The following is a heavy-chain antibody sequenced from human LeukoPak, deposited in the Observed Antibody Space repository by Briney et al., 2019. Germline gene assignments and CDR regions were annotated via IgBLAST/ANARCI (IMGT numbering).Heavy chain of an antibody. CDR1: GFTFSSYA. CDR2: ISSNGGST. V-gene: IGHV3-64*01. D-gene: IGHD1-26*01. Sequence: PGGSLRLSCAASGFTFSSYAMHWVRQAPGKGLEYVSAISSNGGSTYYANSVKGRFTISRDNSKNTLYLQMGSLRAEDMAVYYCARGVNSGSYYYFDYWGQGTLVTVSS. CDR3: ARGVNSGSYYYFDY. J-gene: IGHJ4*02.